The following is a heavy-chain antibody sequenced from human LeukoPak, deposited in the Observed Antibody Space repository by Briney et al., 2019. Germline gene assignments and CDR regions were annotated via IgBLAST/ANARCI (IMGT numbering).Heavy chain of an antibody. D-gene: IGHD6-19*01. V-gene: IGHV3-48*03. CDR3: VRDKYSSGWFDY. Sequence: GGSLRLSCAASGFTFSSYEMNWVRQAPGKGLEWTSYISSSGSTIFYADSVKGRFTISRDNAKNSLYLQMSSLRAEDTAVYYCVRDKYSSGWFDYWGQGTLVTVSS. J-gene: IGHJ4*02. CDR2: ISSSGSTI. CDR1: GFTFSSYE.